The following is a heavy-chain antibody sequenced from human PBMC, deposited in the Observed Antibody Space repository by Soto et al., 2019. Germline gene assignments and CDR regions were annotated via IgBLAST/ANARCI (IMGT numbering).Heavy chain of an antibody. CDR3: AKERRPVAAAGTDAFDI. J-gene: IGHJ3*02. Sequence: EVQLVESGGGLVQPGSSLRLSCAASGFTFDDYAMHWVWQAPGKGLEWVSGISWNSGSIGYADSVKGRFTIARDNAKNSLYLQMNSLRAEDSALYYCAKERRPVAAAGTDAFDIWGQGTMVTVSS. V-gene: IGHV3-9*01. CDR2: ISWNSGSI. CDR1: GFTFDDYA. D-gene: IGHD6-13*01.